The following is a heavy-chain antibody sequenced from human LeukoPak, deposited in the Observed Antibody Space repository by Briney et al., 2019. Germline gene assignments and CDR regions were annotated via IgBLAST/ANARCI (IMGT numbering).Heavy chain of an antibody. V-gene: IGHV3-9*03. CDR2: ISWNSGSI. CDR1: GFTFDDYA. D-gene: IGHD6-13*01. CDR3: AKSGAAGTYYFDY. J-gene: IGHJ4*02. Sequence: GGSLRLSCAASGFTFDDYAMHWVRQAPGQGLQWVSGISWNSGSIGYADSVKGRFTISRDNAKNSLYLQMNSLRAEDMALYYCAKSGAAGTYYFDYWGQGTLVTVSS.